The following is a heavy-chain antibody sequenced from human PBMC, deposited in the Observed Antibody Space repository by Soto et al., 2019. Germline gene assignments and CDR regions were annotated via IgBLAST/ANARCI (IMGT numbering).Heavy chain of an antibody. CDR3: AKDSSGSSHPDWFDP. J-gene: IGHJ5*02. D-gene: IGHD1-26*01. Sequence: EVQLLESGGGLVQPGGSLRLSCAASGFTFSSYAMSWVRQAPGKGLGWVSAISGSGGSTYYADSVKARFTISRDNSTNPLYLQMNSLRAEDTAVSYCAKDSSGSSHPDWFDPSGQGTLVTVSS. CDR2: ISGSGGST. V-gene: IGHV3-23*01. CDR1: GFTFSSYA.